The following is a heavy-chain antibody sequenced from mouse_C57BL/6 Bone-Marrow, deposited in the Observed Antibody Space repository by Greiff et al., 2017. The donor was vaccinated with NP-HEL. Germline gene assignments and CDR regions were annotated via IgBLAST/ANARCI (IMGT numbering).Heavy chain of an antibody. V-gene: IGHV2-5*01. CDR3: AKNGPNQHWYFDV. CDR1: GFSLTSYG. CDR2: IWRGGST. Sequence: QVQLQQSGPGLVQPSQSLSITCTVSGFSLTSYGVHWVRQSPGKGLEWLGVIWRGGSTDYNAAFMSRLSITKDNSKSQVFFKMNSLQADDTAIYYCAKNGPNQHWYFDVWGTGTTVTVSS. J-gene: IGHJ1*03.